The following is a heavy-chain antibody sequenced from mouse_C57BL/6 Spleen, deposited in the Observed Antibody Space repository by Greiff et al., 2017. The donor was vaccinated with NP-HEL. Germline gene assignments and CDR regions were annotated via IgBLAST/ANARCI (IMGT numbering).Heavy chain of an antibody. CDR2: IYPGSGSA. Sequence: QVQLQQPGAELVKPGASVKMSCKASGYTFTSYWITWVKQRPGQGLEWIGDIYPGSGSANYNEKFKSKATLTVDTSSSTAYMQLSSLTSEDSAVYYCARGDYYGSSYVEDYWGQGTSVTVSS. CDR1: GYTFTSYW. CDR3: ARGDYYGSSYVEDY. J-gene: IGHJ4*01. V-gene: IGHV1-55*01. D-gene: IGHD1-1*01.